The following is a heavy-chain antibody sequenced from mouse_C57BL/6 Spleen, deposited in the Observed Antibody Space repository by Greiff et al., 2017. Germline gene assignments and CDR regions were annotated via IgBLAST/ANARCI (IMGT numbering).Heavy chain of an antibody. V-gene: IGHV5-17*01. CDR2: ISSGSSTI. CDR1: GFTFSDYG. D-gene: IGHD2-5*01. Sequence: DVQLQESGGGLVKPGGSLKLSCAASGFTFSDYGMHWVRQAPEKGLEWVAYISSGSSTIYYADTVKGRFTISRDNAKNTLFLQMTSLRSEDTAMYYCARDYSNSAWFAYWGQGTLVTVSA. CDR3: ARDYSNSAWFAY. J-gene: IGHJ3*01.